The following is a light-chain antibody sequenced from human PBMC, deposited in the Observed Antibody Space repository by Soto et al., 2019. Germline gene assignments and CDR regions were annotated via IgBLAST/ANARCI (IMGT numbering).Light chain of an antibody. CDR3: QQYYSFPLT. Sequence: VIWMTQSPSLLSASTGDRVTISCLMSQGISSYLPWYQQKPGKAPELLIYAASTLQSGVPSRFSGSGSGTDFTLTISCLQSEDFATYYCQQYYSFPLTFGQGTKVEIK. V-gene: IGKV1D-8*01. J-gene: IGKJ1*01. CDR2: AAS. CDR1: QGISSY.